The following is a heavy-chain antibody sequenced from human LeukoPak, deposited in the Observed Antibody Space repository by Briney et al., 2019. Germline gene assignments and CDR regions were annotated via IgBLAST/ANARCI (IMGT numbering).Heavy chain of an antibody. CDR1: GFTFSSYS. V-gene: IGHV3-48*01. Sequence: PGGSLRLSCAASGFTFSSYSMNWVRQAPGKGLEWVSYISSSSSTIYYADSVKGRFTISRDNAKNSLYLQMNGLRAEDTAVYYCARDSGIWYFDLWGRGTLVTVSS. CDR2: ISSSSSTI. D-gene: IGHD1-14*01. CDR3: ARDSGIWYFDL. J-gene: IGHJ2*01.